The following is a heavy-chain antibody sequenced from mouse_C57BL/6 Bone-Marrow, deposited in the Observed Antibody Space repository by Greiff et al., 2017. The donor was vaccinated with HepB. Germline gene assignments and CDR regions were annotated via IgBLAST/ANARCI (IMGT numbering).Heavy chain of an antibody. CDR3: ARPSPYDLYAMDY. CDR2: IDPANGNT. CDR1: GFNIKNTY. V-gene: IGHV14-3*01. Sequence: VQLQQSVAELVRPGASVKLSCTASGFNIKNTYMHWVKQRPEQGLEWIGRIDPANGNTKYAPKFQGKATITADTSSHTAYLHLSSLTSEDTSIYYCARPSPYDLYAMDYWGQGTSVTVSS. D-gene: IGHD2-3*01. J-gene: IGHJ4*01.